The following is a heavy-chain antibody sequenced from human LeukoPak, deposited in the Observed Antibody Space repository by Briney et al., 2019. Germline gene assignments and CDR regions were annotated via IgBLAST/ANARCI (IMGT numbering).Heavy chain of an antibody. CDR1: GFTFSSYG. CDR2: IRYDGSNK. Sequence: PGGSLRLSCAASGFTFSSYGMHWVRQAPGKGLEWVAFIRYDGSNKYYADSVKGRFTISRDNPKNTLYLQMNSLRAEDTAVYYCAKGHYYYYYMDVWGKGTTVTVSS. J-gene: IGHJ6*03. CDR3: AKGHYYYYYMDV. V-gene: IGHV3-30*02.